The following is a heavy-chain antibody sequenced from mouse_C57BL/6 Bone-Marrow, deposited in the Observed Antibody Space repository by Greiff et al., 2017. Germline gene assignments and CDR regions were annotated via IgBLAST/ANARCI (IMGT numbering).Heavy chain of an antibody. J-gene: IGHJ3*01. CDR1: GYTFTSYW. CDR2: IDPSDSYT. CDR3: AREHDDDDVAWFAY. D-gene: IGHD2-4*01. V-gene: IGHV1-69*01. Sequence: QVQLQQPGAELVMPGASVKLSCKASGYTFTSYWMHWVKQRPGQGLEWIGEIDPSDSYTNYNQKFKGKSTLTVDKSSSTAYMQLSSLTSEDSAVYYCAREHDDDDVAWFAYWGQGTLVTVSA.